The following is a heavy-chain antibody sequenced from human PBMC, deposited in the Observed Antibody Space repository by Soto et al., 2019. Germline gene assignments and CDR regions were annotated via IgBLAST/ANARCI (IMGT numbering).Heavy chain of an antibody. CDR3: AKRGVILGGPFDY. CDR2: IGGSGGRT. D-gene: IGHD1-26*01. J-gene: IGHJ4*02. V-gene: IGHV3-23*01. Sequence: GGSLRLSCAGSGFIFTTYAMSWVRQAPGKGLEWVSAIGGSGGRTYYADSVKGRFTISRDNSKNTLYLQMNSLRAEDTAVYYCAKRGVILGGPFDYWGQGSLVTVSS. CDR1: GFIFTTYA.